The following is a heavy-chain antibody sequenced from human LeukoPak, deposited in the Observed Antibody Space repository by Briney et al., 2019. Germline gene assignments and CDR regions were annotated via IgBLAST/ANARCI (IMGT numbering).Heavy chain of an antibody. CDR3: ASRVFYYDTSGLDY. CDR1: GGTFSSYA. V-gene: IGHV1-69*05. D-gene: IGHD3-22*01. Sequence: ASVKVSCKASGGTFSSYAISWVRQAPGQGLEWMGGIIPISGTTNYAQKFQGRITITTDESTSTAYMELSSLRSEDTAVYYCASRVFYYDTSGLDYWGQGTLVTVSS. J-gene: IGHJ4*02. CDR2: IIPISGTT.